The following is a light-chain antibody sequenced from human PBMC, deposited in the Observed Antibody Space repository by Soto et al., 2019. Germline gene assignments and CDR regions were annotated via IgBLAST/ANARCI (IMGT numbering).Light chain of an antibody. CDR2: GAS. Sequence: EIVLTQSPGTLSLSPRERATLSCRASQSVSTAYLAWYQQKPGQAPRLLIYGASHRATDIPGRFSGSGFGTDFTLTISRLEPEDFAVYYCQQYASSPRTFGQGTRVDIK. CDR1: QSVSTAY. CDR3: QQYASSPRT. J-gene: IGKJ1*01. V-gene: IGKV3-20*01.